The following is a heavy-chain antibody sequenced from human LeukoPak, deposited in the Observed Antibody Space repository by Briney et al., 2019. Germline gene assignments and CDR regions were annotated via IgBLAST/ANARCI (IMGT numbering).Heavy chain of an antibody. Sequence: GESLKVSCKGSGYSFTSYWIGGVRQMPGKGLEWMGIIYPDDSDTVYSPSFQGQVTISADKSISTAYLQWSSLKASDTALYYCARRFSSSWYYFDYWGQGTLVTVSS. CDR1: GYSFTSYW. CDR2: IYPDDSDT. V-gene: IGHV5-51*01. J-gene: IGHJ4*02. D-gene: IGHD6-13*01. CDR3: ARRFSSSWYYFDY.